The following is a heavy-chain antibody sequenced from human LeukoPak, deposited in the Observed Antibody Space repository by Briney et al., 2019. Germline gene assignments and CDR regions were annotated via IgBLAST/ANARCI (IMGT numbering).Heavy chain of an antibody. Sequence: GGSLRLSCAASGFTFSSYAMSWVRQAPGKGLEWVSAISGSGGSTYYADSVKGRFTISRVNSKNTLYLQMNSLRAKDTAVYYCAKVNHYYYGMDVWGQGTTVTVSS. V-gene: IGHV3-23*01. CDR1: GFTFSSYA. CDR2: ISGSGGST. CDR3: AKVNHYYYGMDV. J-gene: IGHJ6*02.